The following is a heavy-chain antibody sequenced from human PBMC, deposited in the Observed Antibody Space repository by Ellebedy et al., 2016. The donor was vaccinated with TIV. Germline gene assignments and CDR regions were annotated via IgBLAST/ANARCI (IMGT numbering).Heavy chain of an antibody. Sequence: PGGSLRLSCAASGFTFSSYWMSRVRQAPGKGLEWVANINQDGSGGYYVDSVKGRFTISRDNAKNSLYLQMNSLRAEDTAVYYCAREGAYADYSQASFPFDPWGQGTLVTVSS. CDR3: AREGAYADYSQASFPFDP. J-gene: IGHJ5*02. D-gene: IGHD4-17*01. CDR2: INQDGSGG. CDR1: GFTFSSYW. V-gene: IGHV3-7*01.